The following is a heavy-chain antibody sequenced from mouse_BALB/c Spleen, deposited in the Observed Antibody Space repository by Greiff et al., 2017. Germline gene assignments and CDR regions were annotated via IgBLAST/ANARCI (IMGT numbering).Heavy chain of an antibody. Sequence: EVHLVESGGGLVKPGGSLKLSCAASGFTFSDYYMYWVRQTPEKRLEWVATISDGGSYTYYPDSVKGRFTISRDNAKNNLYLQMSSLKSEDTAMYYCAREEGTTYYGNYVFAYWGQGTLVTVSA. J-gene: IGHJ3*01. CDR2: ISDGGSYT. CDR1: GFTFSDYY. D-gene: IGHD2-10*01. V-gene: IGHV5-4*02. CDR3: AREEGTTYYGNYVFAY.